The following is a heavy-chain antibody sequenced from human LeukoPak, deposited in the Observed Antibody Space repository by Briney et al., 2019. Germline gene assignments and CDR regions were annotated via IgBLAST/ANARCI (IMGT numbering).Heavy chain of an antibody. CDR2: IYSGGST. CDR1: GFTFSSNY. CDR3: ARVNSSSWYDY. D-gene: IGHD6-13*01. Sequence: PGGSLRLSCAASGFTFSSNYMSWVRQAPGKGLEWVSVIYSGGSTYYADSVKGRFTISRDNSKNTLHLQMNSLRAEDTAVYYCARVNSSSWYDYWGQGTLVTVSS. V-gene: IGHV3-53*01. J-gene: IGHJ4*02.